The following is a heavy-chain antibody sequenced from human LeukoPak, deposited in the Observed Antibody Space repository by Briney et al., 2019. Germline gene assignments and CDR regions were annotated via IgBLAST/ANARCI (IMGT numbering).Heavy chain of an antibody. D-gene: IGHD6-19*01. CDR3: ARGAGSSGWYWFDY. Sequence: GGSLRLSCAASGFTFSSYSMSWARQAPGKGLEWVSSISSSSSYIYYADSVKGRFTISRDNAKSSLYLQMNSLRAEDTAVYYCARGAGSSGWYWFDYWGQGTLVTVSS. CDR2: ISSSSSYI. CDR1: GFTFSSYS. J-gene: IGHJ4*02. V-gene: IGHV3-21*01.